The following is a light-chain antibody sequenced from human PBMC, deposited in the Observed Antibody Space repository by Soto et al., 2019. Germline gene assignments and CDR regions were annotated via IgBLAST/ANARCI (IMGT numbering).Light chain of an antibody. V-gene: IGLV2-23*02. CDR3: CSYAGSSTWV. CDR2: EVS. J-gene: IGLJ3*02. Sequence: QSALTQPASVSGSPGQSITISCTGTSSDVGSYNLVSWYQQHPGEAPKFMIYEVSKRPSGVSNRFSGSKSGNTASLTISGLQAKDEADYYCCSYAGSSTWVFGGGTKLTVL. CDR1: SSDVGSYNL.